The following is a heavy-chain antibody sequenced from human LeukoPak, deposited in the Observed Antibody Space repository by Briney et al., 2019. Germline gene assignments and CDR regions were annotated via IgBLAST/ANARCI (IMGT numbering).Heavy chain of an antibody. CDR1: GYTFTSYD. J-gene: IGHJ2*01. D-gene: IGHD4-11*01. V-gene: IGHV1-8*01. CDR2: MNPNSGNT. Sequence: GASVKVSCKASGYTFTSYDINWVRQATGQGLEWMGWMNPNSGNTGYAQKFQGRVTMTRDTSISTAYMELSRLRSDDTAVYYCARDSSGIGDNSLWYFDLWGRGTLVTVSS. CDR3: ARDSSGIGDNSLWYFDL.